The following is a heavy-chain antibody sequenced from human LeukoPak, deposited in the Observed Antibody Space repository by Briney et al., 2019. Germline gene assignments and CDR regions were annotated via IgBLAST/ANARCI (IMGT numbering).Heavy chain of an antibody. CDR2: MNPIFGTA. Sequence: EASVKVSCKASGYTFTSYDINWVRQATGQGLEWMGWMNPIFGTANYAQKFQGRVTITADESTSTAYMELSSLRSEDTAVYYCARESTSWRHEYNWFDPWGQGTLVTVSS. D-gene: IGHD2-2*01. CDR3: ARESTSWRHEYNWFDP. CDR1: GYTFTSYD. V-gene: IGHV1-69*13. J-gene: IGHJ5*02.